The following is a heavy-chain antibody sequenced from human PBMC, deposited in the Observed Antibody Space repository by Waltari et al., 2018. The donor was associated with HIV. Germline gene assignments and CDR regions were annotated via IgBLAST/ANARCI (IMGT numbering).Heavy chain of an antibody. J-gene: IGHJ5*02. CDR2: MWYDGSKK. CDR1: GFSLSSYG. Sequence: QVQVVESGGSLVQPGWSRRLSCAASGFSLSSYGMHWVRQAPGKGLEWVALMWYDGSKKYYGDSVKGRFTIFSDKSKNTVFLQMTRLRVEDTATYYCARGEGGYTYGYNWLDLWGQGTVVTVSS. D-gene: IGHD1-26*01. CDR3: ARGEGGYTYGYNWLDL. V-gene: IGHV3-33*01.